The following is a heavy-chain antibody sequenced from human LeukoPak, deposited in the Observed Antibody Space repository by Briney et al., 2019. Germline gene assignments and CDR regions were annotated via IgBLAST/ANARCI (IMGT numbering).Heavy chain of an antibody. D-gene: IGHD6-13*01. CDR3: ARHSSSWYYFDY. V-gene: IGHV4-59*08. CDR2: SHYTGNT. J-gene: IGHJ4*02. CDR1: GGSISSSY. Sequence: SETLSLTCIVSGGSISSSYWSWIRQSPGKGLEWIGYSHYTGNTNYNPSLKSRVTISVDTSKNQFSLKLSSVTAAGTAVYYCARHSSSWYYFDYWGQGTLVTVSS.